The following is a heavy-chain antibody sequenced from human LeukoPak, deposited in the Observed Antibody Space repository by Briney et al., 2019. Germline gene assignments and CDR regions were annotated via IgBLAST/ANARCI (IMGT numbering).Heavy chain of an antibody. CDR3: ARGRVYYDYVWGSYRSPVDY. CDR1: GGSISSSSYY. CDR2: IYYSGNT. V-gene: IGHV4-39*01. D-gene: IGHD3-16*02. Sequence: PSETLSLTCTVSGGSISSSSYYWGWIRQPPGKGLEWIGNIYYSGNTYYNSSLKSRVTISVDTSKNQFSLKLSSVTAADTAVYYCARGRVYYDYVWGSYRSPVDYWGQGTLVTVSS. J-gene: IGHJ4*02.